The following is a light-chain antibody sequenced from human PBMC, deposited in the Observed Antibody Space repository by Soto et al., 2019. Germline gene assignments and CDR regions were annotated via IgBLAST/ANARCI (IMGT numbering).Light chain of an antibody. CDR1: LSVSSSS. Sequence: EMVLTQSPGTLSLSPGERATLSCRPSLSVSSSSLAWYQQKRGQAPRLLIHDASSRATGIPDRFSGSGSGTDFTLTISRLEPEDFAVYYCQQYGGSPRTFGQGTKVEVK. CDR2: DAS. J-gene: IGKJ1*01. V-gene: IGKV3-20*01. CDR3: QQYGGSPRT.